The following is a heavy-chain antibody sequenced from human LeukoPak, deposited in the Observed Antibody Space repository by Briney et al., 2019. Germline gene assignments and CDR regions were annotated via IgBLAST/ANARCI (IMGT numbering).Heavy chain of an antibody. J-gene: IGHJ4*02. CDR2: INHSGST. CDR1: GGSFSGYY. Sequence: SSETLSLTCAVYGGSFSGYYWSWIRQPPGKGLEWIGEINHSGSTNYNPSLKSRVTISVDTSKNQFSLKLSSVTAADTAVYYCAISPEDFWSGAVTDYWGQGTLVTVSS. CDR3: AISPEDFWSGAVTDY. V-gene: IGHV4-34*01. D-gene: IGHD3-3*01.